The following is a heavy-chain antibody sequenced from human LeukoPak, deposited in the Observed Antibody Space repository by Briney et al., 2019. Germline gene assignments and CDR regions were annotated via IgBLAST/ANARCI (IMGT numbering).Heavy chain of an antibody. CDR2: ISGSGGST. Sequence: GGSLRLSCAASGFTFSSYAMSWVRQAPGKGLEWVSAISGSGGSTYYADSVKGRFTISRDNSKHTLYLQMNSLRAEDTAVYYCAKWLRFLEYFDYWGQGTLVTVSS. V-gene: IGHV3-23*01. CDR3: AKWLRFLEYFDY. CDR1: GFTFSSYA. J-gene: IGHJ4*02. D-gene: IGHD3-3*01.